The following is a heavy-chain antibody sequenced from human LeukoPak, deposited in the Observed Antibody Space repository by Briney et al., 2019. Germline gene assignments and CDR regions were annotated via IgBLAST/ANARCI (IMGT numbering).Heavy chain of an antibody. V-gene: IGHV4-59*01. CDR3: ARDTRGYSSGWSNWFDP. D-gene: IGHD6-19*01. CDR1: GGSISSYY. J-gene: IGHJ5*02. Sequence: SETLSLTCTVSGGSISSYYWSWLRQPPGKGLEWIGYIYYSGSTNYNPSLKSRVTISVDTSKNQFSLKLSSVTAADTAVYYCARDTRGYSSGWSNWFDPWGQGTLVTVSS. CDR2: IYYSGST.